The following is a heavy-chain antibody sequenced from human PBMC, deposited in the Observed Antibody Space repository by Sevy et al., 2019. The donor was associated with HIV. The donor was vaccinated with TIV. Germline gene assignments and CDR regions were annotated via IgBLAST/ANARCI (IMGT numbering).Heavy chain of an antibody. V-gene: IGHV4-39*01. Sequence: SETLSLTCTVSGGSISSSSHYWGWIRQPPGKGLEWIGSIYYSGSTYYNPSLKSRVTISVDTSKNQFSLKLSSVTAADTAVYYCARAYKRYYYYGMDVWGQGTTVTVSS. CDR1: GGSISSSSHY. D-gene: IGHD1-20*01. CDR2: IYYSGST. J-gene: IGHJ6*02. CDR3: ARAYKRYYYYGMDV.